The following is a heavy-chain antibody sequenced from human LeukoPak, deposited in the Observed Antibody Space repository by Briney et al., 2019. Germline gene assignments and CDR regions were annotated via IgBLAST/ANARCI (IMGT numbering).Heavy chain of an antibody. CDR2: IYPGDSDT. CDR3: ARPHFPDSSGYYYAGDAFDI. V-gene: IGHV5-51*01. D-gene: IGHD3-22*01. CDR1: GYSFTSYW. J-gene: IGHJ3*02. Sequence: KRGESLKISCKGSGYSFTSYWIGWVRQMPGKGLEWMGIIYPGDSDTRYSPSFQGQVTISADKSISTAYLQWSSLKASDTAMYYCARPHFPDSSGYYYAGDAFDIWGQGTMVTVSS.